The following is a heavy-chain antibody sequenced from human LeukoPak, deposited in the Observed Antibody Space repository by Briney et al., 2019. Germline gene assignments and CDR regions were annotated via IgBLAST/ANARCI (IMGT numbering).Heavy chain of an antibody. CDR3: ARGDAYYYDSSEGDAFDI. Sequence: GGSLRLSCGASGFTFSTYGMHWVRQAPGKGLEWVAFIRYDGSNKYYADSVKGRFTISRDNAKNSLYLQMNSLRAEDTAVYYCARGDAYYYDSSEGDAFDIWGQGTMVTVSS. V-gene: IGHV3-30*02. J-gene: IGHJ3*02. D-gene: IGHD3-22*01. CDR1: GFTFSTYG. CDR2: IRYDGSNK.